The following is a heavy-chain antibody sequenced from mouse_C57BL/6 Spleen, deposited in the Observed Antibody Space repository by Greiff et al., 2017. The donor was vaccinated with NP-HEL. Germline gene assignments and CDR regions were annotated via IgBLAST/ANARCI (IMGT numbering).Heavy chain of an antibody. D-gene: IGHD2-2*01. Sequence: VQLQQSGAELVRPGASVKLSCTASGFNIKDYYMHWVKQRPEQGLEWIGRIDPEDGDTEYAPKFQGKATMTADTSSNTAYLQLSSLTSEDTAVYYCTTRTMVTTGGFDYWGQGTTLTVSS. CDR3: TTRTMVTTGGFDY. J-gene: IGHJ2*01. V-gene: IGHV14-1*01. CDR2: IDPEDGDT. CDR1: GFNIKDYY.